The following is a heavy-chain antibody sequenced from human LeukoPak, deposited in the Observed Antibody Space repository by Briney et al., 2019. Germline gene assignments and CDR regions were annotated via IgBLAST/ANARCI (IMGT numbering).Heavy chain of an antibody. Sequence: SETLSLTCTVSGGSMSSYYWNWIRQPPGKGLEWIGYIYDSGSTNYNPSLNSRVTISVDTSKNQFSLRLSSVTAADTAVYYCACLTTADAFDIWGQGTMVTVSS. V-gene: IGHV4-59*01. CDR2: IYDSGST. D-gene: IGHD3-22*01. CDR1: GGSMSSYY. CDR3: ACLTTADAFDI. J-gene: IGHJ3*02.